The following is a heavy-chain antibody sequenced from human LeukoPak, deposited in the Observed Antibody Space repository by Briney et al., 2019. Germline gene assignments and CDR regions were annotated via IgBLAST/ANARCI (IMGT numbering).Heavy chain of an antibody. J-gene: IGHJ3*02. CDR2: IYYSGST. V-gene: IGHV4-39*01. CDR3: ARWAGRCNSTSCLSAFDI. Sequence: SETLSLTCTVSGGSISSSSYYWGWIRQPPGKGLEWIGSIYYSGSTYYNPSLKSRVTISVDTSKNQFSLKLSSVTAADTAVYYCARWAGRCNSTSCLSAFDIWGQGTMVTVSS. D-gene: IGHD2-2*01. CDR1: GGSISSSSYY.